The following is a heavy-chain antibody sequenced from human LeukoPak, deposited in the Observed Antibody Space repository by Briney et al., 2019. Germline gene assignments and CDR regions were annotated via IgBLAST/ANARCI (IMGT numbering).Heavy chain of an antibody. D-gene: IGHD3-9*01. CDR2: ISAYNGNT. V-gene: IGHV1-18*04. CDR3: ARRAYDILTVQNPQYYIDS. Sequence: GASVKVSCKASGYTFTSYGISWVRQAPGQGLEWMGWISAYNGNTNYAQKLQGRVTMTTDTSTSTAYMELRSLRSDDTAVYYCARRAYDILTVQNPQYYIDSWGQGTLVTVSS. CDR1: GYTFTSYG. J-gene: IGHJ4*02.